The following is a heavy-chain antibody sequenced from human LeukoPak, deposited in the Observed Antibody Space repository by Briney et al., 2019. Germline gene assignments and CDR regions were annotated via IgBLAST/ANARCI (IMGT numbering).Heavy chain of an antibody. CDR1: GFTFSSYS. J-gene: IGHJ4*02. CDR2: ISSSSSTI. CDR3: ARVSSSGWFEDDY. D-gene: IGHD6-19*01. V-gene: IGHV3-48*01. Sequence: GGSLRLSCAASGFTFSSYSMNWVRQAPGKGLEWVSYISSSSSTIYYADSVKGRFTIFRDNAKNSLYLQMNSLRAEDTAVYYCARVSSSGWFEDDYWGQGTLVTVSS.